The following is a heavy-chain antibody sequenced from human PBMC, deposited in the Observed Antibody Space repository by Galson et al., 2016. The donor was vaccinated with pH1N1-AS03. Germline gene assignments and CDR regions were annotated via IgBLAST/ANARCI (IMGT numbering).Heavy chain of an antibody. D-gene: IGHD4-17*01. J-gene: IGHJ4*02. CDR2: IFPGDSDT. CDR3: ARRAYGDYVDYVDY. Sequence: QSGAEVKKPGESLKISCKGSGYTFTKYWIGWVRQMPGKGLEWMGIIFPGDSDTRYRPSFQGQVTISADKSISTAYLQLNSLKASDTAMYYCARRAYGDYVDYVDYWGQGTLVTVSS. V-gene: IGHV5-51*01. CDR1: GYTFTKYW.